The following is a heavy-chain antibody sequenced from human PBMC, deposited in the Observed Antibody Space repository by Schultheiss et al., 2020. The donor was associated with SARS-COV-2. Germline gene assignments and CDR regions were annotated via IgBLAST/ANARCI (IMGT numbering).Heavy chain of an antibody. Sequence: SETLSLTCAVYGGSFSGYYWSWIRQPPGKGLEWIGEINHSGSTNYNPSLKSRVTISVDTSKNQFSLKLSSVTAADTAVYYCARGRGSSSHYYYYYMDVWGIGTTVTVSS. CDR2: INHSGST. CDR3: ARGRGSSSHYYYYYMDV. CDR1: GGSFSGYY. J-gene: IGHJ6*03. V-gene: IGHV4-34*01. D-gene: IGHD6-13*01.